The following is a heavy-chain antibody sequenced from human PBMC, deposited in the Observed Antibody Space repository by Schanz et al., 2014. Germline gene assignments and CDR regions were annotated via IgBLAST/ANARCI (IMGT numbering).Heavy chain of an antibody. Sequence: QLHLQESGPGLAKPSETLSLICSVSGGSISTSSRYWGWIRQSPGKGLEWLGSLYYTGKTHYNPPIKSKFTISQAPPKNQFSRNRPSWTAADTAVYYCVRHGNYEFWHGPTPQFENWGQGTLVTVS. CDR1: GGSISTSSRY. J-gene: IGHJ4*02. V-gene: IGHV4-39*01. CDR3: VRHGNYEFWHGPTPQFEN. CDR2: LYYTGKT. D-gene: IGHD3-3*01.